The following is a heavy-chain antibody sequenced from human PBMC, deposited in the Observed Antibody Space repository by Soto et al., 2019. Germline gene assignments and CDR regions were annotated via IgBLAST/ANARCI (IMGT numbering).Heavy chain of an antibody. V-gene: IGHV3-23*01. CDR2: ISGSGGTT. Sequence: GGSLRLSCAASGFTFSSYAMSWVRQAPGKGLEWVSAISGSGGTTYYADSVKGRFTVSRDISKNTLYLQMDSLRAEDTAVYYCAKDSLRYFDWLLCDFDYWGQGTLVTVSS. CDR1: GFTFSSYA. CDR3: AKDSLRYFDWLLCDFDY. J-gene: IGHJ4*02. D-gene: IGHD3-9*01.